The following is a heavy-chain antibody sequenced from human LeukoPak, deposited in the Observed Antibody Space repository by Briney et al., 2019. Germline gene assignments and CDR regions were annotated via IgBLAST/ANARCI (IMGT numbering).Heavy chain of an antibody. CDR3: ARDMGYGSGSYYDYYYYYMDV. Sequence: SVKVSCKASGGTFSSYAISWVRQAPGQGLEWMGGIIPIFGTANYAQKFQGRVTITADESTSTAYMELSSLRSEDTAVYYCARDMGYGSGSYYDYYYYYMDVWGKGTTVTVSS. D-gene: IGHD3-10*01. CDR2: IIPIFGTA. V-gene: IGHV1-69*13. CDR1: GGTFSSYA. J-gene: IGHJ6*03.